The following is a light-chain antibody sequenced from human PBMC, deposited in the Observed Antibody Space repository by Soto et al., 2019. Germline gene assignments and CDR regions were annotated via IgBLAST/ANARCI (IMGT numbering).Light chain of an antibody. J-gene: IGLJ2*01. CDR3: SSYTSSSTPVV. CDR2: EVS. CDR1: SSDVGAYKY. V-gene: IGLV2-14*01. Sequence: QYVLTQPASVSGSPGQSITISCTGNSSDVGAYKYVSWYQQHPGTAPKLMIYEVSNRPSGVSNRFSGSKSGKTASLTISGLQAEDEADYYCSSYTSSSTPVVFGGGTKLTVL.